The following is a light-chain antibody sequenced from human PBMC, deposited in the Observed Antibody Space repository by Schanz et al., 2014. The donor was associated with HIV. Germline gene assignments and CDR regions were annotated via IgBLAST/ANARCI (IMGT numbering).Light chain of an antibody. Sequence: QSALTQPASVSGSPGQSITISCTGTSSDVGSYNLVSWYQQHPGKAPKLMIYEVSKRPSGVSNRFSGSKSGNTASLTISGLQAEDEADYYCCSYAGRYTFYVFGTGTKVTVL. CDR2: EVS. J-gene: IGLJ1*01. V-gene: IGLV2-23*02. CDR1: SSDVGSYNL. CDR3: CSYAGRYTFYV.